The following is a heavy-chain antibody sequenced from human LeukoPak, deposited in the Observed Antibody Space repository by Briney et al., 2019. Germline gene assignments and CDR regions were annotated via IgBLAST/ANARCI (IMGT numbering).Heavy chain of an antibody. CDR2: IKQDGSEE. D-gene: IGHD5-18*01. J-gene: IGHJ3*02. CDR3: ARDRYSYDTPDAFDI. CDR1: GFTFSSYW. Sequence: GGSLRLSCAASGFTFSSYWMSWVRQAPGKGLEWVANIKQDGSEEYYVDSVKGRFTISRDNAKNSLYLQMNSLRAEDTAVYYCARDRYSYDTPDAFDIWGQGTMVTVSS. V-gene: IGHV3-7*01.